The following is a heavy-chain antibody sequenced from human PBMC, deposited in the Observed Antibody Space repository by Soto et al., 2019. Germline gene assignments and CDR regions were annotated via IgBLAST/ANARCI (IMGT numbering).Heavy chain of an antibody. CDR1: GFSLSTSGVG. CDR2: IYWNDDK. V-gene: IGHV2-5*01. J-gene: IGHJ6*02. Sequence: QITLKESGPTLVKPTQTLTLTCTFSGFSLSTSGVGVGWIRQPPGKALEWLALIYWNDDKRYSPSLKSRLTITKDTSKNQVVLTMTNMDPVDTATYYCGHSRPPYYYYGMDVWGQGTTVTVSS. CDR3: GHSRPPYYYYGMDV.